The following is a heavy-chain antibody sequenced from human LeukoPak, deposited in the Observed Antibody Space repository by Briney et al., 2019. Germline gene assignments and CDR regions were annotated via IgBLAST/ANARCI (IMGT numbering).Heavy chain of an antibody. CDR1: GFTFSIHG. Sequence: GGSLRLPCAASGFTFSIHGMNWVRQTPGKGLEWVSYIINSGGTLYYADSVQGRFTISRDNAKNSLYLQMNSLRDEDTAVYYCARVGRGLYSMDVWGQGTTVTVSS. CDR3: ARVGRGLYSMDV. D-gene: IGHD3-10*01. V-gene: IGHV3-48*02. J-gene: IGHJ6*02. CDR2: IINSGGTL.